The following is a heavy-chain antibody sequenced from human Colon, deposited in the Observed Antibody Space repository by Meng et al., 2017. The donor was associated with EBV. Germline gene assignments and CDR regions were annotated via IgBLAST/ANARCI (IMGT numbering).Heavy chain of an antibody. V-gene: IGHV4-31*03. Sequence: QVQLQESGPGLVKPSXXLSLTCPLSGCSISSGNHYWSGIRQHPGKGLEYIGYIYDSGSTYYNPSLKSRVIVSVDTSKNQFSLRLNSVTAADTAVYYCASLYGDSSVWYLDLWGRGTLVNVSS. CDR2: IYDSGST. CDR1: GCSISSGNHY. CDR3: ASLYGDSSVWYLDL. J-gene: IGHJ2*01. D-gene: IGHD4-17*01.